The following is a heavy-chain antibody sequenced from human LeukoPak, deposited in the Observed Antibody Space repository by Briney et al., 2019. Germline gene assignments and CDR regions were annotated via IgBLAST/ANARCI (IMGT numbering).Heavy chain of an antibody. J-gene: IGHJ3*02. V-gene: IGHV4-39*01. Sequence: SETLSLTCTVSGGSISSSSYYWGWTRQPPGKGLEWIGSIYYSGSTYYNPSLKSRVTISVDTPKNQFSLKLSSVTAADTAVYYCARRIPAYDFWSGYYRYAFDIWGQGTMVTVSS. CDR1: GGSISSSSYY. CDR2: IYYSGST. CDR3: ARRIPAYDFWSGYYRYAFDI. D-gene: IGHD3-3*01.